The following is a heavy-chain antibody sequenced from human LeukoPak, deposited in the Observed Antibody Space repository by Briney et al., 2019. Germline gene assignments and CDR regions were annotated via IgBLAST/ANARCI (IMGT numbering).Heavy chain of an antibody. D-gene: IGHD2-2*01. J-gene: IGHJ4*02. CDR1: GFTFDDYA. V-gene: IGHV4-30-2*01. CDR3: ATYCSSTSCQRID. Sequence: LRLSCAASGFTFDDYAMHWVRQPPGKGLEWIGYIYHSGSTYYNPSLKSRVTISVDRSKNQFSLKLSSVTAADTAVYYCATYCSSTSCQRIDWGQGTLVTVSS. CDR2: IYHSGST.